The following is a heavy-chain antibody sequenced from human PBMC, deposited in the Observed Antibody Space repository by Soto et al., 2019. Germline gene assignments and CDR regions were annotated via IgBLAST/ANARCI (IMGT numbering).Heavy chain of an antibody. CDR2: IYYSGST. J-gene: IGHJ4*02. D-gene: IGHD2-15*01. V-gene: IGHV4-39*01. CDR3: ARLSGGRLFDY. Sequence: SETLSLTCTVSGGSISSSSYYWGWICQPPGKGLEWIGSIYYSGSTYYNPSLKSRVTISVDTSKNQFSLKLSSVTAADTAVYYCARLSGGRLFDYWGQGTLVTVSS. CDR1: GGSISSSSYY.